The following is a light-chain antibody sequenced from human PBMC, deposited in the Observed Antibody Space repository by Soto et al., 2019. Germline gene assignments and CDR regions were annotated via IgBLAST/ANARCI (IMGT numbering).Light chain of an antibody. CDR3: KDLNNCPLT. J-gene: IGKJ4*01. CDR1: QSIRGD. CDR2: GAS. Sequence: EIVMTQSPATLSVSLGEGVTLSCRASQSIRGDLAWYQQKPGQTPRLLIYGASTRATGVPARFSGSGSGTDFTLPTSCRQVEVSTVYYGKDLNNCPLTCGGWTKGEIK. V-gene: IGKV3-15*01.